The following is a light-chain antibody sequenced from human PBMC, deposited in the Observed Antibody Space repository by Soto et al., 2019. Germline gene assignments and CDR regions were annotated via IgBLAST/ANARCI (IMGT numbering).Light chain of an antibody. Sequence: QSALTQPASVSGPPGQSITISCTGTSSDVGGYNYVSWYQHHPGKAPKLMIYEVSYRPSGVSSRFSGSKSGNTASLTISGLQAEDEGDYYCTSYASSSTLVFGGGTKVTVL. V-gene: IGLV2-14*01. CDR2: EVS. CDR1: SSDVGGYNY. CDR3: TSYASSSTLV. J-gene: IGLJ2*01.